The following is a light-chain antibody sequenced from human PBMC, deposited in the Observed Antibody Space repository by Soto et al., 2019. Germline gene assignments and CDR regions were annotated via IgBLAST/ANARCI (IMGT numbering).Light chain of an antibody. J-gene: IGKJ1*01. Sequence: AIQMTQSPSSLSASVGDRVTITCRASQGIGNDLGWYQEKPGKAPNLLIYAASNLQSGVLSRFSGSGSGTDFTLTISSLQPEGFATYYCLQDYNYPWTFGQGTKVEIK. CDR1: QGIGND. V-gene: IGKV1-6*01. CDR3: LQDYNYPWT. CDR2: AAS.